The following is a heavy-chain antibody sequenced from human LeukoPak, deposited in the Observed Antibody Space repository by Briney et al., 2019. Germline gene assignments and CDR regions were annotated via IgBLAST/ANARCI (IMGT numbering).Heavy chain of an antibody. CDR3: ATDSYYYGSGSYYNPVY. Sequence: GASVKVSYKVSGYTLTELSMHWVRQAPGKGLEWMGGFDPEDGETIYAQKFQGRVTMTEDTSTDTAYMELSSLRSEDTAMYYCATDSYYYGSGSYYNPVYWGQGTLVTVSS. CDR2: FDPEDGET. J-gene: IGHJ4*02. CDR1: GYTLTELS. V-gene: IGHV1-24*01. D-gene: IGHD3-10*01.